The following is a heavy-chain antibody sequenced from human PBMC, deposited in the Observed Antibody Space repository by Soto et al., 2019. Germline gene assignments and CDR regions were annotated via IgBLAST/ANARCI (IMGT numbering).Heavy chain of an antibody. CDR3: ARDHYDYVWGADTGGMDV. V-gene: IGHV3-53*01. D-gene: IGHD3-16*01. J-gene: IGHJ6*02. Sequence: EVQLVESGGGLIQPGGSLRLSCAASGFTVSSNYMSWVRQAPGKGLEWVSVIYSGGSTYYADSVKGRFTISRDNSENTLYLQMNSLRAEDTAVYYCARDHYDYVWGADTGGMDVWGQGTTVTVSS. CDR2: IYSGGST. CDR1: GFTVSSNY.